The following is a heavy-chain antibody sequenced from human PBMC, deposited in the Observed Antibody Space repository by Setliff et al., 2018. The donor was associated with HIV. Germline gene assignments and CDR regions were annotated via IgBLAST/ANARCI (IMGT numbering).Heavy chain of an antibody. J-gene: IGHJ4*02. D-gene: IGHD2-8*01. CDR2: AYSSGST. V-gene: IGHV4-39*01. CDR3: ASGPYCSNGVCRDWVWFFDY. CDR1: GGSITSSGSYY. Sequence: SETLSLTCTVSGGSITSSGSYYWAWLRQPPGKGLEWIGSAYSSGSTYHSPPFKSRITISVDTSNNQFSLRLNSVTATDTAVYFCASGPYCSNGVCRDWVWFFDYWGQGKVVTVSS.